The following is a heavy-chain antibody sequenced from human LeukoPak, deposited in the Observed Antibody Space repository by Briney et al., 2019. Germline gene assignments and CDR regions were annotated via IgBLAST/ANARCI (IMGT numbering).Heavy chain of an antibody. Sequence: KPSETLSLTCTVSGGSISSSSYYWGWIRQPPGKGLEWIGSIYYSGSTYYNPSLKSRVTISVDTSKNQFSLKLSSVTAADTAVYYCASSGGDYYDSSGSDYWGQGTLVTVSS. CDR3: ASSGGDYYDSSGSDY. J-gene: IGHJ4*02. CDR1: GGSISSSSYY. CDR2: IYYSGST. D-gene: IGHD3-22*01. V-gene: IGHV4-39*07.